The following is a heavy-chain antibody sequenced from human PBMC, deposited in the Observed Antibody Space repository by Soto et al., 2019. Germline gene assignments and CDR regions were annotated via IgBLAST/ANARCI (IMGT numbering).Heavy chain of an antibody. V-gene: IGHV4-59*13. D-gene: IGHD1-7*01. CDR3: ARAPWIITGTARLDL. CDR2: IYYTGST. Sequence: PGKGLEWIGYIYYTGSTNYNPSLRSRLTISVDTPKNQFSLNLSSVTAADTAVYYCARAPWIITGTARLDLWGPGALATVSS. J-gene: IGHJ4*02.